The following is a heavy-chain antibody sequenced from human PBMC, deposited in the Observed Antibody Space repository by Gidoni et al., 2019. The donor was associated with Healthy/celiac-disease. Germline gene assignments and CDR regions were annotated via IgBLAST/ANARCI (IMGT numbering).Heavy chain of an antibody. Sequence: WIRQPPGKGLEWIGSIYYSGSTYYNPSLKSRVTISVDTSKNQFSLKLSSVTAADTAVYYCARHRGITGTTRWFDPWGQGTLVTVSS. J-gene: IGHJ5*02. D-gene: IGHD1-7*01. CDR3: ARHRGITGTTRWFDP. CDR2: IYYSGST. V-gene: IGHV4-39*01.